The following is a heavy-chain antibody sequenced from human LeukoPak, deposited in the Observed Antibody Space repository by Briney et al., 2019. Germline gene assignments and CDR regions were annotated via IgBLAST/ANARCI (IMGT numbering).Heavy chain of an antibody. CDR1: GYSFTSYW. CDR2: IYPGDSDT. D-gene: IGHD3-10*01. J-gene: IGHJ6*03. Sequence: GESLKISCKGSGYSFTSYWIGWVRQMPGKGLEWMGIIYPGDSDTRYSPSFQGQATISADKSICTAYLQRSSLKASDTAMYSCARHNNGITMVRAARSLYMDVWGKGTTVTVSS. V-gene: IGHV5-51*01. CDR3: ARHNNGITMVRAARSLYMDV.